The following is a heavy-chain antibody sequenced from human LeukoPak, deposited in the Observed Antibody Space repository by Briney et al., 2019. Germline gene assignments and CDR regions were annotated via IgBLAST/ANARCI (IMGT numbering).Heavy chain of an antibody. CDR3: AREGGDPRWLDP. J-gene: IGHJ5*02. V-gene: IGHV4-4*07. Sequence: PSETLSLTCTVSGGSISTCYGTWIRQPAGKGLEGIGRIKKRGRTNYNPSRRRRVGMSVDRSKNQFSVTLSSVTAADTAVYFCAREGGDPRWLDPWGQGTLVTVSS. CDR1: GGSISTCY. CDR2: IKKRGRT. D-gene: IGHD6-25*01.